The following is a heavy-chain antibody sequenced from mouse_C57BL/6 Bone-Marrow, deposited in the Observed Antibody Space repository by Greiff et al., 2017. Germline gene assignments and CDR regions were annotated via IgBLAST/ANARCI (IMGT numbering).Heavy chain of an antibody. Sequence: QVQLQQSGPGLVAPSQSLSITCTVSGFSLTSYGVAWVRQPPGKGLEWLGVIWGGGSTNYNSALMSRLSISKHNSKSQVFLKMNRLQTDDTAMYYCAKHSYEYDRLYYAMDYWGQGTSVTVSS. D-gene: IGHD2-4*01. CDR2: IWGGGST. CDR1: GFSLTSYG. V-gene: IGHV2-9*01. J-gene: IGHJ4*01. CDR3: AKHSYEYDRLYYAMDY.